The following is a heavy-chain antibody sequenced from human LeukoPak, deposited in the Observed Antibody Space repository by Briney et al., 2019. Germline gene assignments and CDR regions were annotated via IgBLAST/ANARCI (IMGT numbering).Heavy chain of an antibody. CDR2: ISYDGSNK. CDR1: GFTFSSYA. J-gene: IGHJ4*02. V-gene: IGHV3-30-3*01. CDR3: ARDGARDYSDSSGHFDY. Sequence: GRSLRLSCAASGFTFSSYAMHWVRQAPGKGLEWVAVISYDGSNKYYADSVKGRFTISRDNSKNTLYLQMNSLRAEDTAVYYCARDGARDYSDSSGHFDYWGQGTLVTVSS. D-gene: IGHD3-22*01.